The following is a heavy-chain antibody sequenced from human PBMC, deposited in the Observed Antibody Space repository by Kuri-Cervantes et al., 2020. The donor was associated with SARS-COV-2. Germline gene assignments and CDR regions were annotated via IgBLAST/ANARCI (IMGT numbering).Heavy chain of an antibody. J-gene: IGHJ6*02. CDR2: IYYSGST. D-gene: IGHD4-11*01. Sequence: SETLSLTCTVSGGSISRYYWSWIRQPPGKGLEWIGYIYYSGSTNYNPSLKSRVTISVDTSKNQFSLKLSSVTAADTAVYYCARGAPNDYSNYGGMDVWGQGTTVTVSS. CDR3: ARGAPNDYSNYGGMDV. V-gene: IGHV4-59*01. CDR1: GGSISRYY.